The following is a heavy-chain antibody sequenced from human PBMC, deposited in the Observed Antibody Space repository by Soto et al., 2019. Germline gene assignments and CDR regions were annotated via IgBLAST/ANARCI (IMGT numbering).Heavy chain of an antibody. J-gene: IGHJ4*02. V-gene: IGHV3-64D*06. CDR3: VKDRYVDY. Sequence: GGSLRLSCSVSGFTIITYSIHWVRQAPGKGLEYVASSSSNGDSTYYADSVKGRFTISRDNSKNTLYLQMSSLRVEDMALYYCVKDRYVDYWGQGTLVTVSS. CDR2: SSSNGDST. D-gene: IGHD2-2*01. CDR1: GFTIITYS.